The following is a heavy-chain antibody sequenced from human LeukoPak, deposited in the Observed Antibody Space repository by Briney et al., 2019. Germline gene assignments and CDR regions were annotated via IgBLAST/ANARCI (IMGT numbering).Heavy chain of an antibody. J-gene: IGHJ3*02. CDR1: GFIVSSNY. CDR3: ARGRRYCSSTSCYNAFDI. D-gene: IGHD2-2*02. V-gene: IGHV3-66*01. CDR2: IYSGGST. Sequence: GGSLRLSCAASGFIVSSNYMSWVRQAPGKGLEWVSIIYSGGSTYYADSVKGRFTISRDNSKNTLYLQMNSLRAEDTAVYYCARGRRYCSSTSCYNAFDIWGQGTMVTVSS.